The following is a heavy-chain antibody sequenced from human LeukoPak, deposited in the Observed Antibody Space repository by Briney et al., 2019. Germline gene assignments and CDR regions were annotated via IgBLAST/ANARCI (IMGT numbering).Heavy chain of an antibody. CDR2: TNPNSGNT. CDR1: GYTFTSYD. Sequence: ASVKVSCKASGYTFTSYDINWVLQATGQGLEWMGWTNPNSGNTGYAQKFQGRVTMTRNTSISTAYMELSSLRSEDTAVYYCAKSYGDYADLDYWGQGTLVTVSS. J-gene: IGHJ4*02. CDR3: AKSYGDYADLDY. D-gene: IGHD4-17*01. V-gene: IGHV1-8*01.